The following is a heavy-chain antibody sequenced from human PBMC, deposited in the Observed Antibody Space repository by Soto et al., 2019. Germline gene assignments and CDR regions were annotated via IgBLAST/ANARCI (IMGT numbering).Heavy chain of an antibody. D-gene: IGHD3-22*01. Sequence: GSLRLSCAASGFTVSSYSMNWVRQAPGKGLEWVSYISSSSSTIYYADSVKGRFTISRDNAKNSLYLQMNSLRDEDTAVYYCARGYYDSSGPRMDVWGQGTTVTVSS. J-gene: IGHJ6*02. CDR2: ISSSSSTI. V-gene: IGHV3-48*02. CDR1: GFTVSSYS. CDR3: ARGYYDSSGPRMDV.